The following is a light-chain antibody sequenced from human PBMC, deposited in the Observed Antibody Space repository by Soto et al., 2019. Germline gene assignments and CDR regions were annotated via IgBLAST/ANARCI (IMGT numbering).Light chain of an antibody. Sequence: EIVLTQSPATLSLSPGERATLSCRASQSVSSYLAWYQQKPGQAPRLLIYDASNMATGIPARFSGSGSGTDFTLTISSLEPEDFAVYYCLQRSNWPSTFGQGTLLEI. J-gene: IGKJ5*01. CDR1: QSVSSY. V-gene: IGKV3-11*01. CDR2: DAS. CDR3: LQRSNWPST.